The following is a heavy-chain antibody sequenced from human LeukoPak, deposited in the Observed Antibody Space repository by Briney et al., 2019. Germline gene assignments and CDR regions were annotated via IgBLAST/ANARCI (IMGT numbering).Heavy chain of an antibody. J-gene: IGHJ4*02. CDR3: ATLGHTYGFGLDY. CDR1: GFTFSKYE. CDR2: IGSSGSVK. Sequence: GGSLRLSCAASGFTFSKYEMHWVRHAPGMGPEWVSYIGSSGSVKRYGDSVKGRFTISRDNARNSVYLHMKSLRVEDTSVYYCATLGHTYGFGLDYWGQGILVTVSS. D-gene: IGHD5-18*01. V-gene: IGHV3-48*03.